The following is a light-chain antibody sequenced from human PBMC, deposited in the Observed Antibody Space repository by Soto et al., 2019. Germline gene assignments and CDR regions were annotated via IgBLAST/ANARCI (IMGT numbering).Light chain of an antibody. CDR1: QGITYY. Sequence: DIQMTQSPSSLSTSVGDRVTITCRASQGITYYLAWYQQKPGKAPKLLIYAASTLQSGVPSRFSGSGSGTDFTLTISSLQPEDVGTYYCQNYNSVPLTFGGGTKVAIK. CDR2: AAS. CDR3: QNYNSVPLT. J-gene: IGKJ4*01. V-gene: IGKV1-27*01.